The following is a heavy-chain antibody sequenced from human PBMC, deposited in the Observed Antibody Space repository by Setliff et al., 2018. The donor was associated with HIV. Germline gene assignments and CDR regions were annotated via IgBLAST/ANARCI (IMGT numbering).Heavy chain of an antibody. J-gene: IGHJ4*02. CDR2: LNPNSGNT. CDR3: VRAPNYYDARGLIYYFDY. D-gene: IGHD3-22*01. V-gene: IGHV1-8*02. Sequence: ASVKVSCKASGYIFNNYDINWMRQAPGQGLEWMGWLNPNSGNTGYAQKFQGRVSMTRNSSINTAHMELSSLTSEDTAMFFCVRAPNYYDARGLIYYFDYWGQGTLVTVSS. CDR1: GYIFNNYD.